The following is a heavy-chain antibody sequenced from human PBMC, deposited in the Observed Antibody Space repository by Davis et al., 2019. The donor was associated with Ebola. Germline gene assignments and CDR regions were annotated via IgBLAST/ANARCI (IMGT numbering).Heavy chain of an antibody. CDR3: AREGLWSGYMNYYYYYGMDV. V-gene: IGHV3-7*01. CDR1: GFTFSSYW. CDR2: IKQDGSEK. Sequence: GESLKISCAASGFTFSSYWMSWVRQAPGKGLEWVANIKQDGSEKYYVDSVKGRFTISRDNAKNSLYLQMNSLRAEDTAVYYCAREGLWSGYMNYYYYYGMDVWGQGTTVTVSS. D-gene: IGHD3-3*01. J-gene: IGHJ6*02.